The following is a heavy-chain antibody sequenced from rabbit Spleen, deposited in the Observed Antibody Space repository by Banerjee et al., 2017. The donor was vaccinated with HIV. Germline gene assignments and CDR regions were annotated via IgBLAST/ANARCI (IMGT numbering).Heavy chain of an antibody. CDR2: AYPGSSGST. CDR3: ARDTGTSFSSYGMDL. Sequence: EQVEESGGDLVKPEGSLTLTCTASGFSFNSFHYICWVRQAPGKGLEWVACAYPGSSGSTYSATWAKGRFTISKTSSTTVTLQMTSLTAADTATYFCARDTGTSFSSYGMDLWGPGTLVTVS. CDR1: GFSFNSFHY. D-gene: IGHD7-1*01. V-gene: IGHV1S45*01. J-gene: IGHJ6*01.